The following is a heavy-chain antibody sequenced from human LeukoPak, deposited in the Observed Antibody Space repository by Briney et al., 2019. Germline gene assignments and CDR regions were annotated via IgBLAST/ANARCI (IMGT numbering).Heavy chain of an antibody. V-gene: IGHV3-30*02. D-gene: IGHD4-17*01. CDR1: GFIFSRYG. Sequence: PGGSLRLSCAASGFIFSRYGMHWVRQAPGKGLEWVAFIRYDGSNKYYADSVKGRFTISRDNSKNTLYLQMNSLRAEDTAVYYCAKDQGYGDGFDYWGQGTLVTVSS. CDR2: IRYDGSNK. J-gene: IGHJ4*02. CDR3: AKDQGYGDGFDY.